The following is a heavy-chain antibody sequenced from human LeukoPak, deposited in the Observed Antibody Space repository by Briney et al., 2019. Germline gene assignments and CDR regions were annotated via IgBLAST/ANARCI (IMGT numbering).Heavy chain of an antibody. CDR2: IIPIFGTT. CDR1: GGTFNSYA. Sequence: SVKVSCKASGGTFNSYAISWVRQAPGQGLEWMGGIIPIFGTTNYARKFRGRVTLTADRSTRTAYMELSSLRSEDTAVYYCARAEYYDFWSGYPVLIDYWGQGTLVTVSS. J-gene: IGHJ4*02. V-gene: IGHV1-69*06. D-gene: IGHD3-3*01. CDR3: ARAEYYDFWSGYPVLIDY.